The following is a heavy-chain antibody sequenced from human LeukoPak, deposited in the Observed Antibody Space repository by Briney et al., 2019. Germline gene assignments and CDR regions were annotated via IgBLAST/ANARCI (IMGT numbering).Heavy chain of an antibody. V-gene: IGHV4-59*01. Sequence: SETLSLTCTVSGGSISTYYWSWLRHPPGKGLEWIGYIYYDGSTIYNPSLKSRVTISVDTSKNQFSLKLSSVTAADTAVYYCARCSSGGSCYVVEWGQGALVTVSS. CDR1: GGSISTYY. J-gene: IGHJ4*02. CDR3: ARCSSGGSCYVVE. D-gene: IGHD2-15*01. CDR2: IYYDGST.